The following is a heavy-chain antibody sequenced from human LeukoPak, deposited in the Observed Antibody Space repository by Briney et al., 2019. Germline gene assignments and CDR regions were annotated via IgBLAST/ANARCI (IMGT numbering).Heavy chain of an antibody. D-gene: IGHD3-10*01. V-gene: IGHV4-34*01. J-gene: IGHJ5*01. Sequence: SETLSLTCAIYDGSFSGYYCSWIRQPPGKGLEWIGEINHSGSANYNPSLKSRVTIFLDTSKNQFSLNLSSVTAADTAVYYCARRPRGVIIKTWFDSWGQGTLVTVSS. CDR1: DGSFSGYY. CDR2: INHSGSA. CDR3: ARRPRGVIIKTWFDS.